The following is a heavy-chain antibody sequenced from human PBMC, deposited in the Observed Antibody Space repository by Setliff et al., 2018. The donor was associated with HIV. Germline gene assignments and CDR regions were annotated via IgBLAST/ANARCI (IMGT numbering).Heavy chain of an antibody. D-gene: IGHD6-19*01. CDR2: IYTSGST. CDR3: AREKRSGFSSGWTNWFDP. V-gene: IGHV4-61*09. CDR1: GDSISSGSYY. J-gene: IGHJ5*02. Sequence: SETLSLTCTVSGDSISSGSYYWTWIRQPAGKGLEWMGHIYTSGSTNYNPSLKSRITISLDASKNQFSLKLSSVTAADTAVYYCAREKRSGFSSGWTNWFDPWGQGTLVTVS.